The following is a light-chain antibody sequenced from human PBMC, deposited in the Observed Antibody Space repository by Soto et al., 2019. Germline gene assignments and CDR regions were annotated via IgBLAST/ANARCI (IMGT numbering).Light chain of an antibody. Sequence: AIHMTQSPSSFSASTGDTITITCRASQSISTNLSLYQQKPGKAPKVLIFAATTLKSGVPSRFSGSGSGTDFPLTISCLQAEDFASYYCHQYYSYPPSFGGGTNVEIK. V-gene: IGKV1-8*01. J-gene: IGKJ4*01. CDR3: HQYYSYPPS. CDR1: QSISTN. CDR2: AAT.